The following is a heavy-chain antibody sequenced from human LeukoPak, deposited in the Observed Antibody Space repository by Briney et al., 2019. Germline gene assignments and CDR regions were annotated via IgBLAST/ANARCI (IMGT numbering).Heavy chain of an antibody. CDR1: GGSISSSSFY. CDR2: IHYNGRT. V-gene: IGHV4-39*01. Sequence: SETLSLTCTVSGGSISSSSFYWGWIRQPPGKGLEWIGSIHYNGRTYYNPSLKSRVTISVDTSKNQFSLKLSSVTAADTAVYYCARFIAAAAWVGYWGQGTLVTVSS. D-gene: IGHD6-13*01. CDR3: ARFIAAAAWVGY. J-gene: IGHJ4*02.